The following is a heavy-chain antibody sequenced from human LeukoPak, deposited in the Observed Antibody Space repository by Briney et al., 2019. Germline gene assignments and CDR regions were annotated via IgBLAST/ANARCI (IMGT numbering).Heavy chain of an antibody. V-gene: IGHV3-48*01. CDR3: AREVVGAIDY. CDR1: GFTFSSYS. CDR2: ISSSSSTI. J-gene: IGHJ4*02. Sequence: PGGSQRLSCAASGFTFSSYSMNWVRQAPGKGLEWVSFISSSSSTIYYADSVKGRFTISRDNAKNSLYLQMNSLRAEDTAVYYCAREVVGAIDYWGQGTLVTVSS. D-gene: IGHD2-15*01.